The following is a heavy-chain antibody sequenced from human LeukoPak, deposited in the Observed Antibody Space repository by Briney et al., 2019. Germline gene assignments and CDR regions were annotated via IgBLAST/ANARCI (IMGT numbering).Heavy chain of an antibody. J-gene: IGHJ6*02. CDR3: ARDCSSTSCYVAV. Sequence: PSETLSLTCTVSGGSISSYYWSWIRQPAGKGLEWIGRIYTSGSTNYNPSLKSRVTMSVDTSKNQFPLKLSSVTAADTAVYYCARDCSSTSCYVAVWGQGTTVTVSS. CDR2: IYTSGST. V-gene: IGHV4-4*07. D-gene: IGHD2-2*01. CDR1: GGSISSYY.